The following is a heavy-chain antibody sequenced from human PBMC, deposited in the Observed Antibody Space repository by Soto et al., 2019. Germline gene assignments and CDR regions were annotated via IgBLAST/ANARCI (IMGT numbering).Heavy chain of an antibody. V-gene: IGHV4-34*01. CDR1: GGSFSGYY. D-gene: IGHD1-7*01. CDR3: ARGVVWNSGIDY. Sequence: SETLSLTCAVFGGSFSGYYWSWIRQPPGKGLEWIGEINHSGSTNYNPSLKSRVTISVDTSKNQFSLKLSSVTAADTAVYYCARGVVWNSGIDYWGQGTLVTVSS. J-gene: IGHJ4*02. CDR2: INHSGST.